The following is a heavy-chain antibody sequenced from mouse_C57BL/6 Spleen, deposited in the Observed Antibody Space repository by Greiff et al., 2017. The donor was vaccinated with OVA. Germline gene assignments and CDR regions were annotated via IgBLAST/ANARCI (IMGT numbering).Heavy chain of an antibody. D-gene: IGHD2-3*01. CDR1: GYTFTDYN. CDR3: ARECYDGDYPYAMDY. CDR2: INPNNGGT. J-gene: IGHJ4*01. V-gene: IGHV1-22*01. Sequence: EVHLVESGPELVKPGASVKMSCKASGYTFTDYNMHWVKQSHGKSLEWIGYINPNNGGTSYNQKFKGKATLTVNKSSSTAYMELSSLTSEDSAVYYCARECYDGDYPYAMDYWGQGTSVTVSS.